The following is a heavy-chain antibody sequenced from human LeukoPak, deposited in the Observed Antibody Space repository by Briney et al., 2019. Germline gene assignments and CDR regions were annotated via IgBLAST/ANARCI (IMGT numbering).Heavy chain of an antibody. CDR2: ISSSSSYI. V-gene: IGHV3-21*01. D-gene: IGHD3-22*01. CDR3: ARGIAITMIPRGAFDI. J-gene: IGHJ3*02. CDR1: GFTVSSNY. Sequence: GGSLRLSCAASGFTVSSNYMSWVRQAPGKGLEWVSSISSSSSYIYYADSVKGRFTISRDNAKNSLYLQMNSLRAEDTAVYYCARGIAITMIPRGAFDIWGQGTMVTVSS.